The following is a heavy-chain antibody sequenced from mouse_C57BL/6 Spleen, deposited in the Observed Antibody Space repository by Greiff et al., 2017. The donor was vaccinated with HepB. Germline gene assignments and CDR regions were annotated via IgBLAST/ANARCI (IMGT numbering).Heavy chain of an antibody. Sequence: DVKLQESGPGLVKPSQSLSLTCSVTGYSITSGYYWNWIRQFPGNKLEWMGYISYDGSNNYNPSLKNRISITRDTSKNQFFLKLNSVTTEDTATYYCARGAQAGFAYWGQGTLVTVSA. V-gene: IGHV3-6*01. J-gene: IGHJ3*01. D-gene: IGHD3-2*02. CDR1: GYSITSGYY. CDR2: ISYDGSN. CDR3: ARGAQAGFAY.